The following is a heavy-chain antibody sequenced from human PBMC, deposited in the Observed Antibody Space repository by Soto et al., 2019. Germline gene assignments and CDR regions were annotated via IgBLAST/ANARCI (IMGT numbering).Heavy chain of an antibody. V-gene: IGHV4-30-4*01. J-gene: IGHJ4*02. CDR1: GGSISSGDYY. Sequence: SETLSLTCTVSGGSISSGDYYWSWIRQPPGKGLEWIGYIYYSGSTYYNPSLKSRVTISVDTSKNQFSLKLSSVTAADTAVYYGASGQLEVKWLVDWDQVTLLATSS. CDR2: IYYSGST. D-gene: IGHD1-1*01. CDR3: ASGQLEVKWLVD.